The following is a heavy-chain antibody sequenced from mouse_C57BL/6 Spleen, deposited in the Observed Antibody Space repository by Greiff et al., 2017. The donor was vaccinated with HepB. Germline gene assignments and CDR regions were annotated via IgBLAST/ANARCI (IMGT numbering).Heavy chain of an antibody. CDR3: TRELVYPFAY. J-gene: IGHJ3*01. Sequence: EVKLVESGEGLVKPGGSLKLSCAASGFTFSSYAMSWVRQTPEKRLEWVAYISSGGDYIYYADTVKGRFTISRDNARNTLYLQMSSLKSEDTAMYYCTRELVYPFAYWGQGTLVTVSA. CDR2: ISSGGDYI. V-gene: IGHV5-9-1*02. D-gene: IGHD1-1*01. CDR1: GFTFSSYA.